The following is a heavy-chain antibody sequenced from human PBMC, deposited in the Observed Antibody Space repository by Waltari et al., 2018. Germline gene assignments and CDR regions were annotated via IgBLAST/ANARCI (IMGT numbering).Heavy chain of an antibody. CDR2: ISYDGSNK. D-gene: IGHD3-9*01. V-gene: IGHV3-30-3*01. CDR3: ARGGYDILTGQAEDY. CDR1: GFTFSSYA. J-gene: IGHJ4*02. Sequence: QVQLVESGGGVVQPGRSLRLSCAASGFTFSSYAIHWVRQAPGKGLEWVAVISYDGSNKYYADSVKGRFTISRDNSKNTLYLQMNSLRAEDTAVYYCARGGYDILTGQAEDYWGQRTLVTVSS.